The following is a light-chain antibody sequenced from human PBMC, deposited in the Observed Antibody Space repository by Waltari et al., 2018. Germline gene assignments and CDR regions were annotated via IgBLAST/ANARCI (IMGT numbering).Light chain of an antibody. V-gene: IGLV2-14*03. CDR3: SSYRSTSYTSSTSVV. CDR1: SIDVGGYHF. CDR2: DVS. Sequence: QSALTQPASVSGSPGRSNSISCTGTSIDVGGYHFVSLYPQPPGKAPKLLIYDVSNRPSGVSDRFSGSKSGNTASLTISGLQAEDEADYYCSSYRSTSYTSSTSVVFGGGTKLTVL. J-gene: IGLJ2*01.